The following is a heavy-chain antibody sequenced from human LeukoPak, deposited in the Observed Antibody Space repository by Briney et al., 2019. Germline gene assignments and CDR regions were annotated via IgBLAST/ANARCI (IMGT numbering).Heavy chain of an antibody. D-gene: IGHD2-2*01. CDR1: GFTFSSYG. CDR2: IWYDGSNK. CDR3: TRDLYCSSTSCLYYFDY. J-gene: IGHJ4*02. V-gene: IGHV3-33*01. Sequence: PGRSLRLSCAASGFTFSSYGMHWVRQAPGKGLEWVAVIWYDGSNKYYADSVKGRFTISRDNSKNTLYLQMNSLRAEDTAVYYCTRDLYCSSTSCLYYFDYRGQGTLVTVSS.